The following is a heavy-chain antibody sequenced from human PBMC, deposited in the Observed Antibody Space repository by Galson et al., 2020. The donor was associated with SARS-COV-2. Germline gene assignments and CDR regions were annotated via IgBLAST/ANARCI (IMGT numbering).Heavy chain of an antibody. CDR2: ISSSSSYI. J-gene: IGHJ4*02. CDR1: GFTFSSYS. D-gene: IGHD4-17*01. V-gene: IGHV3-21*01. Sequence: LSLTCAASGFTFSSYSMNWVRQAPGKGLEWVSSISSSSSYIYYADSVKGRFTISRDNAKNSVWLQMNSLRAEDTAVYYCARDPGWGPTVTTNHFDYWGQGTLVTVSS. CDR3: ARDPGWGPTVTTNHFDY.